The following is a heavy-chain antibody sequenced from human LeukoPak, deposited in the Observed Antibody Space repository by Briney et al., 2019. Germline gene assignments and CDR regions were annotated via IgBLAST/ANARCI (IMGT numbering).Heavy chain of an antibody. CDR1: GFTFSSYA. D-gene: IGHD5-18*01. CDR2: ISGSGGST. Sequence: GGSLRLSCAASGFTFSSYAMSWVRQAPGKGLEWVSAISGSGGSTYYADSVKGRFTISRDNSKNTLYLQMNSLRAEGTAVYYCANIFVDTAMVSVYWGQGTLVTVSS. V-gene: IGHV3-23*01. J-gene: IGHJ4*02. CDR3: ANIFVDTAMVSVY.